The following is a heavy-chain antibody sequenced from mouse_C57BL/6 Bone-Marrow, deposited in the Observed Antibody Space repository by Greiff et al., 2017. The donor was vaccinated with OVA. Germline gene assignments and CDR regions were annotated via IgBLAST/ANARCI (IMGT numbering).Heavy chain of an antibody. Sequence: EVKVVESGGGLVKPGGSLKLSCAASGFTFSSYAMSWVRQTPEKRLEWVATISDGGSYTYYPDNVKGRFTISRDNAKNNLYLQMSHLKSEDTSMYYCARDYYYVSSYSYWGQGTLVTVSA. CDR2: ISDGGSYT. CDR3: ARDYYYVSSYSY. D-gene: IGHD1-1*01. V-gene: IGHV5-4*01. J-gene: IGHJ3*01. CDR1: GFTFSSYA.